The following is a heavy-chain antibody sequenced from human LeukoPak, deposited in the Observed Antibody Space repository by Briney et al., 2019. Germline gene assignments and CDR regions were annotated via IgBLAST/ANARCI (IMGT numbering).Heavy chain of an antibody. Sequence: SVKVSCKASGGTFSSYAISWVRLAPGQGLEWMGRIIPIFGTANYAQKFQGRVTITADKSTSTAYMELSSLRSEDTAVYYCASPAGYYDSSGFHLWGRGTLVTVSS. CDR1: GGTFSSYA. J-gene: IGHJ2*01. CDR2: IIPIFGTA. V-gene: IGHV1-69*06. CDR3: ASPAGYYDSSGFHL. D-gene: IGHD3-22*01.